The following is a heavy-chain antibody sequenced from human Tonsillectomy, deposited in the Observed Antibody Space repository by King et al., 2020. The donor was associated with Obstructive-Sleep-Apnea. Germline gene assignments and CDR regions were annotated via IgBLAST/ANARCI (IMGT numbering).Heavy chain of an antibody. CDR3: ARTPIIVVILYYFDY. D-gene: IGHD3-22*01. Sequence: VQLVESGGGVVQPGRSLRLSCAASGFTFSSYAMHWVRQAPGKGLEWVAVISYDGSNKYYADSVKGRFTISRDSSKNTLYLQMNSLRAEDTAVYYCARTPIIVVILYYFDYWGQGTLVTVSS. J-gene: IGHJ4*02. CDR2: ISYDGSNK. CDR1: GFTFSSYA. V-gene: IGHV3-30*04.